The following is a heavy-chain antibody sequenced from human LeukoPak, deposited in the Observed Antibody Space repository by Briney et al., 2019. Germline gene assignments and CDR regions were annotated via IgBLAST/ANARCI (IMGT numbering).Heavy chain of an antibody. CDR2: IYSGGST. J-gene: IGHJ6*02. Sequence: PGGSLGLSCVASGFTVSSKYMSWVRQAPGKGLEWVSVIYSGGSTYYGESVKGRFTISRDNSKNTVYLQMNALRAEDSAVYYCARGTVWRLGSYGLDVWGQGTTVTVSS. D-gene: IGHD3-16*01. CDR3: ARGTVWRLGSYGLDV. CDR1: GFTVSSKY. V-gene: IGHV3-53*01.